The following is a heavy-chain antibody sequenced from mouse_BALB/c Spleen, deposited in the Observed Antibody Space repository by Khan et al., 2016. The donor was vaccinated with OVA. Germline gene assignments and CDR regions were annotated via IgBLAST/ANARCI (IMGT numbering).Heavy chain of an antibody. J-gene: IGHJ4*01. CDR2: IAPGSGST. CDR1: GYTFTSYW. D-gene: IGHD1-1*01. Sequence: DLVKPGASVKLSCKASGYTFTSYWINWIKQRPGQGLEWIGHIAPGSGSTYYNEMFKGKATLTVDTSSSTAYIQLSSLSSEDSAVYVCSRSNYYIRSLYAIDYWGQGTSVTVSS. V-gene: IGHV1S41*01. CDR3: SRSNYYIRSLYAIDY.